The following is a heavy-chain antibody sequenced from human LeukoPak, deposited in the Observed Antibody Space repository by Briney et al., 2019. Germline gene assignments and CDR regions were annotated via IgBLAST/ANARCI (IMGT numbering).Heavy chain of an antibody. CDR3: ARDSHPYDY. CDR1: GFTFSSYS. J-gene: IGHJ4*02. CDR2: ISSGYPTI. Sequence: GGSLRLSCAASGFTFSSYSINWVRQAPGKGLEWVSYISSGYPTIYYADSVKGRFTISRDNAKNTLYLQMNSLRAEDTAVYYCARDSHPYDYWGQGTLVTVSS. V-gene: IGHV3-48*04.